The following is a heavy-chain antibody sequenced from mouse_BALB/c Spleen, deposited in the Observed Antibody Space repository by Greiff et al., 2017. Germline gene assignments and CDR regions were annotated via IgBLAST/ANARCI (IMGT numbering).Heavy chain of an antibody. J-gene: IGHJ4*01. CDR1: GYSFTSYW. D-gene: IGHD5-1*01. Sequence: VQLQQSGPQLVRPGASVKISCKASGYSFTSYWMHWVKQRPGQGLEWIGMIDPSDSETRLNQKFKDKATLTVDKSSSTAYMQLSSPTSEDSAVYYCANLAMDYWGQGTSVTVSS. V-gene: IGHV1-74*01. CDR2: IDPSDSET. CDR3: ANLAMDY.